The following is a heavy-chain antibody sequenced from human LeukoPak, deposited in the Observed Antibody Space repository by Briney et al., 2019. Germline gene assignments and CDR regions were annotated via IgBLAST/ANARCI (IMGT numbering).Heavy chain of an antibody. Sequence: ASVKVSCKASGYTFTGYYMHWVRQAPGQGLEWMGWINPNSGGTNYAQKFQGRVTMTRDTSISTAYMELSRLRSDDTAVYYCARSVPASTDAFDIWGQGTMVTVSS. CDR1: GYTFTGYY. V-gene: IGHV1-2*02. D-gene: IGHD2-2*01. CDR2: INPNSGGT. CDR3: ARSVPASTDAFDI. J-gene: IGHJ3*02.